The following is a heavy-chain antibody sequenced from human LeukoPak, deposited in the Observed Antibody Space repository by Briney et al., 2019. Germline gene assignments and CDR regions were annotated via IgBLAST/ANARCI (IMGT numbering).Heavy chain of an antibody. J-gene: IGHJ4*02. CDR2: INTDGTST. D-gene: IGHD5-12*01. CDR3: SRGGYSDYDYGPDY. Sequence: GGSLRLSCAASGFTFSSYWIRWVRQAPGKGLVWVSHINTDGTSTTYADSVKGRFTISRDNAKNTMYLQMNSLRAEDTAVYYCSRGGYSDYDYGPDYWGQGTLVTVSS. CDR1: GFTFSSYW. V-gene: IGHV3-74*03.